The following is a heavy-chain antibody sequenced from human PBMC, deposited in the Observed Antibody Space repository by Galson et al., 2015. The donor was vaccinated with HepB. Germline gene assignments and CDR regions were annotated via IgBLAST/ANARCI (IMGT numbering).Heavy chain of an antibody. Sequence: SLRLSCAASGFTFSSYAMSWVRQAPGKGLEWVSAIRGSGGSTYYADSVKGRFTFSRDNSKNTLYLQMSSLRAEDTAVYYWAKDQGLAVAGTFDYWGQGTLVIVSS. V-gene: IGHV3-23*01. J-gene: IGHJ4*02. D-gene: IGHD6-19*01. CDR2: IRGSGGST. CDR1: GFTFSSYA. CDR3: AKDQGLAVAGTFDY.